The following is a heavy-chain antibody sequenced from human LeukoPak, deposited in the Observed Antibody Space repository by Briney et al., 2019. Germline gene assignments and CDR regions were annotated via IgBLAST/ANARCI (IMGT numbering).Heavy chain of an antibody. Sequence: PGGSLRLSCAASGFTFSSSPMHWVRQSPGRGLEYVAGISSHGDKSYYADSVKGRFTISRDNSKNTLALQMGSLRAEDMAVYYCARDFFGAESGFGLGAFGDSELIVGVFDLWGQGTMVTVSS. CDR2: ISSHGDKS. CDR3: ARDFFGAESGFGLGAFGDSELIVGVFDL. CDR1: GFTFSSSP. D-gene: IGHD2-21*02. V-gene: IGHV3-64*02. J-gene: IGHJ3*01.